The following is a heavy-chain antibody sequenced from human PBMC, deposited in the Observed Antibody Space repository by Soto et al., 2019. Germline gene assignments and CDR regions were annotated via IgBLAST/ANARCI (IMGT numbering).Heavy chain of an antibody. J-gene: IGHJ3*01. V-gene: IGHV3-74*01. CDR2: INTDGSST. D-gene: IGHD3-9*01. Sequence: GVSLRLSCADSGFSFSSYWMHWVRQGPGKGLVWVARINTDGSSTNYADSVKGRFTISRDNAKNTLYLQMNSLRAEDTAVYYCARSPGGYYIDWGQGTMVTVSS. CDR3: ARSPGGYYID. CDR1: GFSFSSYW.